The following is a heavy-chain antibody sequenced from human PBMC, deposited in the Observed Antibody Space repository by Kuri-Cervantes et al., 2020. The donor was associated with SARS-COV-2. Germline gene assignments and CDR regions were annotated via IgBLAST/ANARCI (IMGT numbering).Heavy chain of an antibody. CDR1: GFTFSSYA. CDR3: ARGRFYSGHINFDF. CDR2: ISSSGSTI. J-gene: IGHJ5*01. Sequence: GGSLRLSCAASGFTFSSYAMSWVRQAPGKGLEWVSYISSSGSTIYYADSVKGRFTISRDNAKNSLYLQMNSLRAEDTAVYYCARGRFYSGHINFDFWGQGALVTVSS. D-gene: IGHD6-19*01. V-gene: IGHV3-48*04.